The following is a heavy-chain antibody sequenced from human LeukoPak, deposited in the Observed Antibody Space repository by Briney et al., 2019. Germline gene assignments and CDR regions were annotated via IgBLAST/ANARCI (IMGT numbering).Heavy chain of an antibody. CDR2: IIPIFGTA. D-gene: IGHD1-26*01. CDR1: GGTFSSYA. V-gene: IGHV1-69*13. CDR3: ARDPGLYSGSPGGDAFDI. Sequence: SVNVSCKASGGTFSSYAISWVRQAPGQGLEWMGGIIPIFGTANYAQKFQGRVTITADESTSTAYMELSSLRSEDTAVYYCARDPGLYSGSPGGDAFDIWGQGTMVTVSS. J-gene: IGHJ3*02.